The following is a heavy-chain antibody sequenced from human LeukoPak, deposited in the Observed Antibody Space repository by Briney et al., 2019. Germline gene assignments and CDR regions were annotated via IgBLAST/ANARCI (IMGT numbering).Heavy chain of an antibody. CDR2: IYYSGST. CDR3: AKLRYFDWLLDY. Sequence: SQTLSLTCTVSGGSISSGDYYWSWIRRPPGKGLEWIGYIYYSGSTYYYPSLKSRVTISVDTSKNQFSLKLSSVTAADTAVYYCAKLRYFDWLLDYWGQGTLVTVSS. V-gene: IGHV4-30-4*08. J-gene: IGHJ4*02. CDR1: GGSISSGDYY. D-gene: IGHD3-9*01.